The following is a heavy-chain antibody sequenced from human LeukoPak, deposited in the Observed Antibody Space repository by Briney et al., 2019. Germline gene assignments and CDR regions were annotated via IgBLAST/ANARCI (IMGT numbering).Heavy chain of an antibody. V-gene: IGHV4-4*07. J-gene: IGHJ4*02. Sequence: SETLSLTCTVSGGSISRYYWSWIRQPAGKELEWIGRIYTSGSTNYNPSLKSRVTISVDKSKNQFSLKLSSVTAADTAVYYCATTRVGFSYFDYWGQGTLVTVSS. CDR2: IYTSGST. CDR3: ATTRVGFSYFDY. CDR1: GGSISRYY. D-gene: IGHD1-26*01.